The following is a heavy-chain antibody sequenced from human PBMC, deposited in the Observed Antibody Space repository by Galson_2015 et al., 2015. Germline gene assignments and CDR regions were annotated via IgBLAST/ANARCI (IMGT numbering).Heavy chain of an antibody. CDR3: ARHYGRGYNWNYGGYYGMDV. D-gene: IGHD1-7*01. V-gene: IGHV5-51*01. J-gene: IGHJ6*04. CDR2: IYPGDSDT. CDR1: GYSFTSYW. Sequence: QSGAEVKKPGESLKISCTGSGYSFTSYWIGWVRQMPGKGLEWMGIIYPGDSDTRYSPSFQGQVTISADKSISTAYLQWSSLKASDTAMYYCARHYGRGYNWNYGGYYGMDVWGKGTTVTVSS.